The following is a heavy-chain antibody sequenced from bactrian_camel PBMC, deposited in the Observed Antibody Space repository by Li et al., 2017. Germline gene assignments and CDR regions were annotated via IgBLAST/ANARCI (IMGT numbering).Heavy chain of an antibody. J-gene: IGHJ4*01. CDR2: IDNRAAT. D-gene: IGHD6*01. Sequence: VQLVESGGGSVQAGGSLNLSCAVSGDTYRSMCMGWFRQAPGKKREGVAAIDNRAATSYADSVKGRFTISRDNTKNTVYLQMNSLASDDTALYYCVRGGSSWFNGWGQGTQVTVS. CDR3: VRGGSSWFNG. V-gene: IGHV3S53*01. CDR1: GDTYRSMC.